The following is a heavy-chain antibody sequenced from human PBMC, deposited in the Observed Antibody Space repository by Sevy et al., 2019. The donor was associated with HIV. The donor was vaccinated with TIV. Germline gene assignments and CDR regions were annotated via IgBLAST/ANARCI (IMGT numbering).Heavy chain of an antibody. V-gene: IGHV4-34*01. CDR2: INHSGST. D-gene: IGHD3-10*01. J-gene: IGHJ5*02. CDR3: ASITMVRGGPTVNDT. Sequence: SQTLSLTCAVYGGSFSGYYWSWIRQPPGKGLEWIVEINHSGSTNYNPSLKSRVTISVDTSKNQFSLKLSSVTAADTAVYYCASITMVRGGPTVNDTWGQGTLVTVSS. CDR1: GGSFSGYY.